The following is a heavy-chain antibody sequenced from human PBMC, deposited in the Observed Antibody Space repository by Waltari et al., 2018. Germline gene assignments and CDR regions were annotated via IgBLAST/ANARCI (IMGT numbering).Heavy chain of an antibody. Sequence: QVQLVQSGAEVKKPGASVKVSCKVSGYTLTELSMHWVRQAPGKGLEWMGGFDPEDGETIYAQKFQCRGTMTEEPSTDTAYMELSSLRSEDTAVYYCATASVPHSGSSELHFDYWGQGTLVTVSS. CDR1: GYTLTELS. CDR2: FDPEDGET. CDR3: ATASVPHSGSSELHFDY. J-gene: IGHJ4*02. D-gene: IGHD3-10*01. V-gene: IGHV1-24*01.